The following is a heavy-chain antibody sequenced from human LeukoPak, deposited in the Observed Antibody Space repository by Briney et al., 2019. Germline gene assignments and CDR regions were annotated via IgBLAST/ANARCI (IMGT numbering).Heavy chain of an antibody. Sequence: SETLSLTCTVSGGSINSYYWSWIRQPAGKGLESIGHISTSGSTNYNPSLKSRVTMSVDTSKNQFSLKLSSVTAADTAVYYCARVRYSDSSVLTRKRSYYFDYWGQGTLVTVSS. D-gene: IGHD3-22*01. CDR3: ARVRYSDSSVLTRKRSYYFDY. CDR2: ISTSGST. CDR1: GGSINSYY. J-gene: IGHJ4*02. V-gene: IGHV4-4*07.